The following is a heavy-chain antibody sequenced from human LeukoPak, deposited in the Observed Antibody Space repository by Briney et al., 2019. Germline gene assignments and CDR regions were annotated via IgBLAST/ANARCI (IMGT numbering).Heavy chain of an antibody. Sequence: GRSLRLSCAASGFTFSNAWMSWVRQAPGKGLEWVGRIKSKGNGGTTDYAAPVKGRFTISRDDSKNTLSLQMNSMKTEDTAMYYCTTDDPVNRSWGQGTLVTVSS. CDR1: GFTFSNAW. V-gene: IGHV3-15*01. D-gene: IGHD2/OR15-2a*01. J-gene: IGHJ4*02. CDR3: TTDDPVNRS. CDR2: IKSKGNGGTT.